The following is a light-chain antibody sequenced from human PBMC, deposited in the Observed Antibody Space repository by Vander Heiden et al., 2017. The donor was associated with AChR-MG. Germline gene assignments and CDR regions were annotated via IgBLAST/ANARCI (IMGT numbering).Light chain of an antibody. CDR2: AA. J-gene: IGKJ4*01. CDR3: QQLNSYPLT. Sequence: DIELTQSPSFLSACVGDRVTITCGASQGLSSFLAWYQHKPGKAPKLLIYAASRFSGSGSGTEFTLTISSLQPEDFATYYCQQLNSYPLTFGGGTKVEIK. CDR1: QGLSSF. V-gene: IGKV1-9*01.